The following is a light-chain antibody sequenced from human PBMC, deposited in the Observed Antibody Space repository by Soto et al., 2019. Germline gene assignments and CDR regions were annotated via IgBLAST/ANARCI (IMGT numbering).Light chain of an antibody. Sequence: QSALTQPASVSGSPGQSITISCTGTSGDIGSYNRVSWYQQHPGKAPKLMIYDVTNRPSGVPGRFSGSKSGNTASLTISGLQAEDEADYYCCSYGGGRTPLGFGGGTKLTVL. J-gene: IGLJ2*01. V-gene: IGLV2-14*03. CDR1: SGDIGSYNR. CDR3: CSYGGGRTPLG. CDR2: DVT.